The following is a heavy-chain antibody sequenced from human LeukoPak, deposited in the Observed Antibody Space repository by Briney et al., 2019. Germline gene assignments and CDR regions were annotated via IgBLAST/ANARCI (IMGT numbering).Heavy chain of an antibody. D-gene: IGHD2-15*01. CDR1: SGSFSDYY. CDR3: ARTYCSGGSCYPSPVAFDI. CDR2: IYYSGST. Sequence: SETLSLTCTVYSGSFSDYYWTWIRQPPEKGLEWIGYIYYSGSTYYNPSLKSRVTISVDTSKNQFSLKLSSVTAADTAVYYCARTYCSGGSCYPSPVAFDIWGQGTMVTVSS. J-gene: IGHJ3*02. V-gene: IGHV4-59*06.